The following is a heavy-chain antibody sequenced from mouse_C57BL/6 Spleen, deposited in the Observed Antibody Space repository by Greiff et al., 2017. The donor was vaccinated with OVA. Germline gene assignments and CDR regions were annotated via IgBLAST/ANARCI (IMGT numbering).Heavy chain of an antibody. D-gene: IGHD1-1*01. J-gene: IGHJ1*03. Sequence: EVNLVESGGGLVQPGGSLSLSCAASGFTFTDYYMSWVRQPPGKALEWLGFIRNKANGYTTEYSASVKGRFTISRDNSQSILYLQMNALRAEDSATYYCARYYYGSSFPYWYFDVWGTGTTVTVSS. V-gene: IGHV7-3*01. CDR2: IRNKANGYTT. CDR1: GFTFTDYY. CDR3: ARYYYGSSFPYWYFDV.